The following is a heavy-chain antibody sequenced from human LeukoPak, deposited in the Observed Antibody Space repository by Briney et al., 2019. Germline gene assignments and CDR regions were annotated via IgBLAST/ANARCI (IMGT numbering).Heavy chain of an antibody. CDR3: AKWSSTLKAFDF. D-gene: IGHD2-8*01. CDR1: GDSINNYY. CDR2: THYTGNT. Sequence: KPSETLSLTCSVSGDSINNYYWTWIRQPPGKELEWIGYTHYTGNTKSNPSLKSRVTTSVDTSKSQFSLKLSSVTAADTAVYYCAKWSSTLKAFDFWGQGILVIVSS. V-gene: IGHV4-59*08. J-gene: IGHJ4*02.